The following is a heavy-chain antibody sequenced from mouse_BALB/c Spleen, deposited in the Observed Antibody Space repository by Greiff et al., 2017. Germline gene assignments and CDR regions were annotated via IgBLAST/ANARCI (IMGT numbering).Heavy chain of an antibody. J-gene: IGHJ4*01. V-gene: IGHV5-4*02. D-gene: IGHD5-1*01. CDR2: ISDGGSYT. CDR3: ARARTSYYAMDY. CDR1: GFTFSDYY. Sequence: EVKVVESGGGLVKPGGSLKLSCAASGFTFSDYYMYWVRQNPEKRLEWVATISDGGSYTYYPDSVKGRFTISRDNAKNNLYLQMNSLKSEDTAMYYCARARTSYYAMDYWGQGTSVTVSS.